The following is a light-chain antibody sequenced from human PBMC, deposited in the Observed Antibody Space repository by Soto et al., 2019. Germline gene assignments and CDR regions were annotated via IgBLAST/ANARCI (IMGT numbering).Light chain of an antibody. CDR1: QSVTTR. Sequence: EIVLTQSPATLSLSPGGRATLSCRASQSVTTRLAWYQQKPGQPPRLLISGASNRATGIPDRFSGSGSGTEFTLTINSLQPDDFATYYCQQYKSYWTFGQGTKVDIK. CDR2: GAS. J-gene: IGKJ1*01. CDR3: QQYKSYWT. V-gene: IGKV3-11*01.